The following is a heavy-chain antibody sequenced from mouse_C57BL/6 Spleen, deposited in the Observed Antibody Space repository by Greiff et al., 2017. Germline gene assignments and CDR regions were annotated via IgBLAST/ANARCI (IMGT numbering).Heavy chain of an antibody. CDR1: GFTFSSYG. D-gene: IGHD2-4*01. V-gene: IGHV5-6*01. CDR3: ARHDYDVKYFDY. Sequence: EVHLVESGGDLVKPGGSLKLSCAASGFTFSSYGMSWVRQTPDKRLEWVATISSGGSYTYYPDSVKGRFTISRDNAKNTLYLQMSSLKSEDTAMYYCARHDYDVKYFDYWGQGTTLTVSS. CDR2: ISSGGSYT. J-gene: IGHJ2*01.